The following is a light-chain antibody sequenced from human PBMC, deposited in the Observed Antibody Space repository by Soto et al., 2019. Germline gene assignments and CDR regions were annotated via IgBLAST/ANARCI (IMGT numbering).Light chain of an antibody. Sequence: QMTQSPSSLSASVGEKIIITCRASRDVGSDVSWYQQKPGQAPKLLIYAASNLYTGVPSRFSGSRSGTEFTLTISSLQPEDFATYYCQQVKSYPRTFGGGTKVEIK. CDR3: QQVKSYPRT. J-gene: IGKJ4*01. CDR1: RDVGSD. V-gene: IGKV1-17*01. CDR2: AAS.